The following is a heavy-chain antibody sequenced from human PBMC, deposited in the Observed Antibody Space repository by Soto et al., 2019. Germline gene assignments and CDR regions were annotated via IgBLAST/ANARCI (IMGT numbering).Heavy chain of an antibody. J-gene: IGHJ6*02. D-gene: IGHD4-17*01. V-gene: IGHV3-11*01. Sequence: QGQLVESGGDLVRPGGSLKLSCAASGFTFGDRYMSWIRQAPGKGLEWVSYVSSSGFTIYYADSVKGRFTISRDNAKNSLYLQMNSLRAEDTAVYYCARNTKSAAGADYYGLDVWGRGTTVIVSS. CDR3: ARNTKSAAGADYYGLDV. CDR2: VSSSGFTI. CDR1: GFTFGDRY.